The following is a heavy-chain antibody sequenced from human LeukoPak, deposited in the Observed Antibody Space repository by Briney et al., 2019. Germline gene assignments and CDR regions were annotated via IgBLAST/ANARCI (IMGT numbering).Heavy chain of an antibody. CDR2: ISGSGGST. Sequence: GGSLRLSCAASGFTFSSHAMSWVRQAPGKGLEWVSAISGSGGSTYYADSVKGRFTISRDNSKNTLYLQMNSLRAEDTAVYYCAKGGGYYYDSSGYLDYWGQGTLVTVSS. V-gene: IGHV3-23*01. J-gene: IGHJ4*02. CDR3: AKGGGYYYDSSGYLDY. CDR1: GFTFSSHA. D-gene: IGHD3-22*01.